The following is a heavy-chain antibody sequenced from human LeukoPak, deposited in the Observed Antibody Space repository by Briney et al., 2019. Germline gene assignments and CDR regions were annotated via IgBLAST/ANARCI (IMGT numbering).Heavy chain of an antibody. V-gene: IGHV3-21*01. CDR3: ARTTIFGVVYAFDI. CDR1: GFTFSSHS. CDR2: ISSSSSYI. D-gene: IGHD3-3*01. Sequence: PGGSLRLSCAASGFTFSSHSMNWVRQAPGKGLEWVSSISSSSSYIYYADSVKGRFTISRDNAKNSLYLQMNSLRAEDTAVYYCARTTIFGVVYAFDIWGQGTMVTVSS. J-gene: IGHJ3*02.